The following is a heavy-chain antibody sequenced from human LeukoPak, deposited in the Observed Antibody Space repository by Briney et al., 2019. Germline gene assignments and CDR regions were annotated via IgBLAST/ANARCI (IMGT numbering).Heavy chain of an antibody. D-gene: IGHD2-2*01. V-gene: IGHV4-39*02. CDR3: ARELVVPAALRGYYYYYGMDV. CDR2: IYYSGST. Sequence: SETLSLTCTVSGGSISSSSYYWGWIRQPPGTGLEWIGSIYYSGSTYYNPSLKSRVTISVDTSKNQFSLKLSSVTAADTAVYYCARELVVPAALRGYYYYYGMDVWGQGTTVTVSS. CDR1: GGSISSSSYY. J-gene: IGHJ6*02.